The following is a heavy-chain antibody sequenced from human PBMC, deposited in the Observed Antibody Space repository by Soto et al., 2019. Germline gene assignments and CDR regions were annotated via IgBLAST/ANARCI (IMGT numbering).Heavy chain of an antibody. V-gene: IGHV1-69*12. J-gene: IGHJ4*02. CDR3: ARGGVDTVTFDY. CDR2: IVPLSGAT. CDR1: GASLNTNF. D-gene: IGHD5-18*01. Sequence: QLFKSGQEWKKPGSPGKVSSKASGASLNTNFIPGVGQAPGQGLEWLGEIVPLSGATNSAQKFQGRVTITADDSTKTAYMELRSLRPEDTAMYFCARGGVDTVTFDYWGQGTLVTVSS.